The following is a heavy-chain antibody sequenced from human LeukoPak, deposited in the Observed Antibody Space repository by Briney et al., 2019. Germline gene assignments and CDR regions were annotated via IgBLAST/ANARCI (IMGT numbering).Heavy chain of an antibody. V-gene: IGHV3-48*01. CDR2: ISSSSSTI. D-gene: IGHD2-2*01. Sequence: GGSLRLSCAASGFTFSSYSMNWVRQAPGKGLEWVSYISSSSSTIYCADSVKGRFTISRDNSKNTLYLQMNSLRAEDTAVYYCARAGCSSTSCPRGIDYWGQGTLVTVSS. CDR1: GFTFSSYS. J-gene: IGHJ4*02. CDR3: ARAGCSSTSCPRGIDY.